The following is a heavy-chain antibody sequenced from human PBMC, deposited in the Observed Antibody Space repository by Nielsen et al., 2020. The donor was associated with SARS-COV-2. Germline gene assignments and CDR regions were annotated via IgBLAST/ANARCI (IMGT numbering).Heavy chain of an antibody. D-gene: IGHD3-22*01. Sequence: WIRQPPGKGLEWVANIKQDGSEKYYVDSVKGRFTISRDNAKNSLYLQMNSLRAEDTAVYYCARGEYYDSSGYSPSDAFDIWGQGTMVTVSS. CDR3: ARGEYYDSSGYSPSDAFDI. V-gene: IGHV3-7*03. CDR2: IKQDGSEK. J-gene: IGHJ3*02.